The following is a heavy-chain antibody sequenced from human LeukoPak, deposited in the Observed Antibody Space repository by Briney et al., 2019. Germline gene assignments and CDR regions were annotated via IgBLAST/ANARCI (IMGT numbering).Heavy chain of an antibody. CDR1: GFTFDDYA. CDR3: AKDLLTGTGENY. J-gene: IGHJ4*02. CDR2: ISGSGGST. Sequence: GGSLRLSCAASGFTFDDYAMHWVRQAPGKGLEWVSAISGSGGSTYYADSVKGRFTISRDNSKNTLYLQMNSLRAEDTAVYYCAKDLLTGTGENYWGQGTLVTVSS. V-gene: IGHV3-23*01. D-gene: IGHD1-7*01.